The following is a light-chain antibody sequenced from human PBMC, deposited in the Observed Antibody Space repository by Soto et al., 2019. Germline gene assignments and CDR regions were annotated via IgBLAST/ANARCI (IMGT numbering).Light chain of an antibody. V-gene: IGKV3-20*01. J-gene: IGKJ1*01. CDR1: QSVSSSY. Sequence: IVLTQSPGNQYLSPGERATLSCRASQSVSSSYLAWYQQKPGQAPRLLIYGASSRATGIPDRFSGSGSGTDFTLTISRLEPEDFAVYYCQQYASSPWTFGQGTKVDIK. CDR3: QQYASSPWT. CDR2: GAS.